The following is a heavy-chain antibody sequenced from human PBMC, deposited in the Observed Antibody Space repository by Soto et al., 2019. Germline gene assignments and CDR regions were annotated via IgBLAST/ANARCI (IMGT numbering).Heavy chain of an antibody. Sequence: GGSLRLSCAASGFTFRSFTMNWVRQAPGKGLEWASTISSNSAYIYYTDALRGRFTISRDNAKNSLHLQMNSLRAEDTAVYYCTRDASRDSSARGWFDPWGPGTLVTVSS. D-gene: IGHD6-13*01. CDR1: GFTFRSFT. CDR2: ISSNSAYI. CDR3: TRDASRDSSARGWFDP. V-gene: IGHV3-21*01. J-gene: IGHJ5*02.